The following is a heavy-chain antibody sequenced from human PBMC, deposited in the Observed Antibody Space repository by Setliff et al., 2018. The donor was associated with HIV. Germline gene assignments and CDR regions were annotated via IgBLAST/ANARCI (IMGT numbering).Heavy chain of an antibody. CDR1: GYTFIDYF. Sequence: ASVKVSCKASGYTFIDYFIHWVRQAPGQGLEWMGWISPYDLSERISQRVRGRVTMTRDTSINAAYLDLSGLTSDDTTVYYCARQFYNSFDYWGQGALVTVSS. V-gene: IGHV1-2*02. D-gene: IGHD1-20*01. CDR3: ARQFYNSFDY. J-gene: IGHJ4*02. CDR2: ISPYDLSE.